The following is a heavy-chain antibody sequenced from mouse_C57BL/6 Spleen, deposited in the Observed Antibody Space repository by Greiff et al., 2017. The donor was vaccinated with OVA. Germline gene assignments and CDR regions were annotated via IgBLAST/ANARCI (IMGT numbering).Heavy chain of an antibody. CDR1: GYTFTDYN. Sequence: VQLQHSGPELVKPGASVKIPCKASGYTFTDYNMDWVKQSHGKSLEWIGDINPNNGGTIYNQKFKGKATLTVDKSSSTAYMELRSLTSEDTAVYYCARGTTVVATANYYAMDYWGQGTSVTVSS. V-gene: IGHV1-18*01. CDR3: ARGTTVVATANYYAMDY. D-gene: IGHD1-1*01. CDR2: INPNNGGT. J-gene: IGHJ4*01.